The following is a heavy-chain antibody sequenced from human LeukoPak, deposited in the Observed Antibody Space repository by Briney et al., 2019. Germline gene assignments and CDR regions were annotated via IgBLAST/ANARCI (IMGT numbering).Heavy chain of an antibody. CDR3: AKDLYYGSGSKFDD. CDR2: ISSSGSTI. CDR1: GFTFSRYE. J-gene: IGHJ4*02. V-gene: IGHV3-48*03. Sequence: PGGSLRLSCAASGFTFSRYEMNWVRQAPGKGLEWVSYISSSGSTINYADSVKGRFTISRDNSKNTLSLQMNSLRVEDTAVYYCAKDLYYGSGSKFDDWGQGTLVTVSS. D-gene: IGHD3-10*01.